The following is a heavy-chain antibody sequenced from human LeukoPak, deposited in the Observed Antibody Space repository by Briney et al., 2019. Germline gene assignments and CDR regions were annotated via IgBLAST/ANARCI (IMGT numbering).Heavy chain of an antibody. J-gene: IGHJ4*02. CDR2: ISYDGSNK. CDR1: GFTFSSYA. Sequence: GRSLRLSCAASGFTFSSYAMHWVRQAPGKGLEWVAVISYDGSNKYYADSVKGRFTISRDNSKNTLYLQMNSLRAEDTAVYYCARDRGRFAPVYYGSGSYWGFYFDYWGQGTLVTVSS. V-gene: IGHV3-30-3*01. D-gene: IGHD3-10*01. CDR3: ARDRGRFAPVYYGSGSYWGFYFDY.